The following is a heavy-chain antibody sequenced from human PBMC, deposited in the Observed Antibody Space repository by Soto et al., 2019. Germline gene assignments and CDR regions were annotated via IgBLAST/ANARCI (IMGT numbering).Heavy chain of an antibody. V-gene: IGHV3-7*03. CDR1: GVTLSDNG. Sequence: VSLRLSFETSGVTLSDNGMSWVRQAPGKGLEWVANINQDGTEKYHVGSVVGRFSISRDNAKNSLYLQMNSLRAEDTAVYYCEREKVAAVTVFDYWGQGTLVTVSS. J-gene: IGHJ4*02. CDR2: INQDGTEK. D-gene: IGHD3-16*02. CDR3: EREKVAAVTVFDY.